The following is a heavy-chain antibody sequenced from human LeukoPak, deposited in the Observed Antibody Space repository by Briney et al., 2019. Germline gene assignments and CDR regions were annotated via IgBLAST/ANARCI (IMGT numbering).Heavy chain of an antibody. CDR3: ERFSCSGGSCYPRGIDY. CDR1: GGSISSYY. V-gene: IGHV4-59*01. CDR2: IYYSGST. Sequence: PSETLSLTCTVSGGSISSYYWSWIRQPPGKGLEWIGYIYYSGSTNYNPSLKSRVTISVDTSKNQFSLKLSSVTAADTAVYYCERFSCSGGSCYPRGIDYWGQGTLVTVSS. D-gene: IGHD2-15*01. J-gene: IGHJ4*02.